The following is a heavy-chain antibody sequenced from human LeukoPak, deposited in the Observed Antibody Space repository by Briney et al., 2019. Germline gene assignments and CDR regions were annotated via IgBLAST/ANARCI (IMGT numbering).Heavy chain of an antibody. V-gene: IGHV4-59*01. CDR1: GGSISSYY. CDR2: IYYSGST. D-gene: IGHD3-22*01. CDR3: AGTYYYDSSGYWFDP. Sequence: SETLSLTCTVSGGSISSYYWSWIRQPPGKGREWNGYIYYSGSTNYNPSLKSRVTISVDTSKNQFSLKLSSVTAADTAVYYCAGTYYYDSSGYWFDPWGQGTLVTVSS. J-gene: IGHJ5*02.